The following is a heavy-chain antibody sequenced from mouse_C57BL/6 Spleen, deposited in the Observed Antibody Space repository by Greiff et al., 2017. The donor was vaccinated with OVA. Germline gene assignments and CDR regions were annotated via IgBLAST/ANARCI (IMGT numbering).Heavy chain of an antibody. V-gene: IGHV1-69*01. J-gene: IGHJ1*03. CDR3: ARLNYYGSSYGYFDV. D-gene: IGHD1-1*01. CDR1: GYTFPSYW. CDR2: IDPSDSYT. Sequence: VQLQQPGAELVMPGASVQLSCKASGYTFPSYWMHWVKQRPGQGLEWIGEIDPSDSYTNYNQKFKGKSTLTVDKSSSTAYMQLSSLTSEDSAVYYCARLNYYGSSYGYFDVWGTGTTVTVSS.